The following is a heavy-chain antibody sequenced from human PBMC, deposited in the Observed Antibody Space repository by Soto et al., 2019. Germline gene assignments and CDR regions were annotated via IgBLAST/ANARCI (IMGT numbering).Heavy chain of an antibody. CDR3: AKDLWFGEPTPFDY. J-gene: IGHJ4*02. Sequence: PGGSLRLSCAASGFTFSSHAMHWVRQAPGKGLEWVAVISYDGSNKYYADSVKGRFTISRDNSKNTLYLQMNSLRAEDTAVYYCAKDLWFGEPTPFDYWGQGTLVTVSS. D-gene: IGHD3-10*01. V-gene: IGHV3-30-3*01. CDR1: GFTFSSHA. CDR2: ISYDGSNK.